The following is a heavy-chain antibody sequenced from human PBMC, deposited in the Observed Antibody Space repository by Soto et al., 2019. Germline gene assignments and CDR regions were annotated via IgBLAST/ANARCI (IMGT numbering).Heavy chain of an antibody. CDR1: GFTFSSYG. Sequence: QSGGSLRLSCAASGFTFSSYGMHWVRQAPGKGLEWVAVISYDGSNKYYADSVKGRFTISRDNSKNTLYLQMNSLRAEDTAVYYCAKVPDYSNPYFDYWGQGTLVTVSS. CDR3: AKVPDYSNPYFDY. V-gene: IGHV3-30*18. CDR2: ISYDGSNK. D-gene: IGHD4-4*01. J-gene: IGHJ4*02.